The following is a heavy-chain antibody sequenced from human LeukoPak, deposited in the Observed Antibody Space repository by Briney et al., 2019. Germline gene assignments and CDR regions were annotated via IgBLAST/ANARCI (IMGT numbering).Heavy chain of an antibody. CDR3: ARGNSGGDY. CDR2: IYSSGST. D-gene: IGHD1-1*01. V-gene: IGHV4-59*08. CDR1: GGSIRGYY. Sequence: SETLSLTCNVSGGSIRGYYWSWIRQPPGKGLEWIGYIYSSGSTNYNPSLKSRVTMSVDTSKNQFSLKVSSVTAADTAVYYCARGNSGGDYWGQGTLVTVSS. J-gene: IGHJ4*02.